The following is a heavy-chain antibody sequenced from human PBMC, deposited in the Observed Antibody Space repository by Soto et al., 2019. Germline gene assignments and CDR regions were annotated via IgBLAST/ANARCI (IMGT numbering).Heavy chain of an antibody. V-gene: IGHV4-4*02. CDR1: GGSISSSNW. CDR2: IYHSGST. Sequence: SDTLSLTCAVSGGSISSSNWWSWVRQPPGKGLEWIWEIYHSGSTNYHPSLKSRVTISVDKSKNQSSLKLSTVTAADTAVYYCARGRGDKRYYDILTGWDYYYGMDVWGQGTTVTVSS. D-gene: IGHD3-9*01. CDR3: ARGRGDKRYYDILTGWDYYYGMDV. J-gene: IGHJ6*02.